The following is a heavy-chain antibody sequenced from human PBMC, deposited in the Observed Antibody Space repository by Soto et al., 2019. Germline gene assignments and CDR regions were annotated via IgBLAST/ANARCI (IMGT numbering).Heavy chain of an antibody. D-gene: IGHD1-1*01. CDR3: ARDPKTSGGQHWTFNYFDS. V-gene: IGHV3-30-3*01. J-gene: IGHJ4*02. Sequence: QVQLVESGGGVVQPGRSLRLSCAASGFSFSISPMHWVRQAPGKGPEWVAGISYDGTNKFYADSVKGRFTISRDNSKSTLYLQVDSLRPEDAAVYYCARDPKTSGGQHWTFNYFDSWGQGTLVTVSS. CDR1: GFSFSISP. CDR2: ISYDGTNK.